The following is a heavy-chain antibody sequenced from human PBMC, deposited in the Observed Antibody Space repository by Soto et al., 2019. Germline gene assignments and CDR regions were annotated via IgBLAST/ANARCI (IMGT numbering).Heavy chain of an antibody. J-gene: IGHJ3*02. CDR2: IYYSGST. Sequence: QVQLQESGPGLVKPSQTLSLTCTVSGGSISSGGYYWSWIRQHPGKGLEWIGYIYYSGSTYYNPSHKSPVTISVDAAKNQFSLKLSSVTAADTAVYYCARVPFGGYCSGGSCDAFDIWGQGTMVTVSS. CDR1: GGSISSGGYY. CDR3: ARVPFGGYCSGGSCDAFDI. V-gene: IGHV4-31*01. D-gene: IGHD2-15*01.